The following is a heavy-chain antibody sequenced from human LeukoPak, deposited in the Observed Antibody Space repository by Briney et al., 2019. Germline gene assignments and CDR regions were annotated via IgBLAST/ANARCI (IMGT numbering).Heavy chain of an antibody. D-gene: IGHD3-10*01. CDR1: GGSISSYY. Sequence: SETLSLTCTVSGGSISSYYWSWIRQPPGKGLEWIGYIYYSGSTNYNPFLKSRVTISVDTSKNQLSLKLSSVTAADTTVYFCARNPIAMVRGVIRDNWFDPWGQGALVTVSS. V-gene: IGHV4-59*01. J-gene: IGHJ5*02. CDR2: IYYSGST. CDR3: ARNPIAMVRGVIRDNWFDP.